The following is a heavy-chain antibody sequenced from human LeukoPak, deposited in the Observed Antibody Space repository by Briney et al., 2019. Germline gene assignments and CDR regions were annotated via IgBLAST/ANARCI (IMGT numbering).Heavy chain of an antibody. Sequence: TGGSLRLSCSASGFTFSSYAMHWVREAPGKGLEYVSAISSNGGSTYYADSVKGRFTISRDNSKNTLYLQMSSLRAEDTAVYYCVKSRGYCSSTSCYVFDYWGQGTLVTVSS. CDR1: GFTFSSYA. CDR3: VKSRGYCSSTSCYVFDY. CDR2: ISSNGGST. J-gene: IGHJ4*02. V-gene: IGHV3-64D*06. D-gene: IGHD2-2*01.